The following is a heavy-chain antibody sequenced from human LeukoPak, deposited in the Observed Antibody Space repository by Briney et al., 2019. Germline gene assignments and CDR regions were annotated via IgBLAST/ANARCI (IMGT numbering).Heavy chain of an antibody. CDR3: AREWGGGSYLEFDC. Sequence: QAGGSLRLSCVASGFTFSDHYMTWIRQAPGKGLEWVANIKQDGSEKYYVDSVKGRFTISRDNAKNSLYLQMNSLRAEDTAVYYCAREWGGGSYLEFDCWGQGTLVTVSS. V-gene: IGHV3-7*01. CDR2: IKQDGSEK. D-gene: IGHD1-26*01. CDR1: GFTFSDHY. J-gene: IGHJ4*02.